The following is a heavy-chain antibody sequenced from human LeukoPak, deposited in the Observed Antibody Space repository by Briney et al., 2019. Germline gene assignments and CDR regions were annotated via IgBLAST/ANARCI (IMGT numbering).Heavy chain of an antibody. J-gene: IGHJ6*02. CDR3: ARVPTMNGFYYAMDV. D-gene: IGHD5-24*01. CDR1: GGTFSNYG. CDR2: IIPILGFA. V-gene: IGHV1-69*04. Sequence: ASVKVSCKASGGTFSNYGITWVRQAPGQGLEWMGRIIPILGFANYAQKFQGTVTITADRSTSTAYLELTSLKSEDTAIYYCARVPTMNGFYYAMDVWGQGTTVTVSS.